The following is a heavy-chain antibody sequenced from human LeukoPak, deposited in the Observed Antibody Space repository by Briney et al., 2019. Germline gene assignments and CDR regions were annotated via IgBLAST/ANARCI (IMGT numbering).Heavy chain of an antibody. Sequence: PSETLSLTCTVSGGSVSSGSYYWSWIRQPPGKGLEWIGYIYYSGSTNYNPSLKSRVTISVDTSKNQFSLKLGSVTAADTAVYYCARVYSYGAFDIWGQGTMVTVSS. V-gene: IGHV4-61*01. D-gene: IGHD5-18*01. CDR1: GGSVSSGSYY. J-gene: IGHJ3*02. CDR3: ARVYSYGAFDI. CDR2: IYYSGST.